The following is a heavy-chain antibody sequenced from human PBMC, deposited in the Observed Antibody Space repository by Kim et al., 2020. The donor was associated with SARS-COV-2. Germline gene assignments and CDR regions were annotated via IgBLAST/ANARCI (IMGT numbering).Heavy chain of an antibody. CDR1: GGSISSYY. Sequence: SETLSLTCTVSGGSISSYYWSWIRQPPGKGLEWIGYIYYSGSTNYNPSLKSRVTISVDTSKNQFSLKLSSVTAADTAVYYCARDLGYPSYFDYWGQGTLVTVSS. CDR2: IYYSGST. V-gene: IGHV4-59*13. CDR3: ARDLGYPSYFDY. D-gene: IGHD5-18*01. J-gene: IGHJ4*02.